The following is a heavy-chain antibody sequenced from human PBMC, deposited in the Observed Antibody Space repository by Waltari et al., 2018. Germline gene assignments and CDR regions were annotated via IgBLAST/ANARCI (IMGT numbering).Heavy chain of an antibody. CDR2: IYPNSGGT. CDR3: ARGTLDP. V-gene: IGHV1-2*02. CDR1: GYTFTDHH. Sequence: QVQLVQSGAEVKTPGASVQVACKASGYTFTDHHMHWVRQAPGQGFEWMGWIYPNSGGTNYAQKFQGRVTMTRDTSISTAYMELNRLTSDDTAVYFCARGTLDPWGQGTLVTVSS. J-gene: IGHJ5*02.